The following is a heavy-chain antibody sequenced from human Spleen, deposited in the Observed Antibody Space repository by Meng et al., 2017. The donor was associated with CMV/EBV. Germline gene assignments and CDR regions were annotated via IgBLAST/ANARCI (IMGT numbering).Heavy chain of an antibody. V-gene: IGHV4-4*02. CDR2: IYHSGST. J-gene: IGHJ4*02. Sequence: SETLSLTCAVSGGSISSSNWWSWVRQPPGKGLEWIGEIYHSGSTNYNPSLKSRDTISVDKSKNQFSLKLSSVTAADTAVHYCARAMIDGYNYVYWGQGTLVTAPQ. D-gene: IGHD5-24*01. CDR3: ARAMIDGYNYVY. CDR1: GGSISSSNW.